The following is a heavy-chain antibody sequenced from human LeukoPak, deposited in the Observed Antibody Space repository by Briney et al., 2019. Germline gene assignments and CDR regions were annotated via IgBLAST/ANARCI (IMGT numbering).Heavy chain of an antibody. CDR1: GFTFDDYA. CDR2: ISWNSGSI. J-gene: IGHJ4*02. CDR3: AKYSDYVWGSYRNKYYFDY. V-gene: IGHV3-9*01. Sequence: GGSLRLSCAASGFTFDDYAMHWVRQAPGKGLEWVSGISWNSGSIGYADSVKGRFTISRDNAKNSLYLQMNSLRAEDTALYYCAKYSDYVWGSYRNKYYFDYWGQGTLVTVSS. D-gene: IGHD3-16*02.